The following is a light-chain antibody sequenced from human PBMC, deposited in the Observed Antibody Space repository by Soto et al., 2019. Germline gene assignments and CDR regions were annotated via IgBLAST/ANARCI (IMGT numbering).Light chain of an antibody. CDR2: EVS. V-gene: IGLV2-23*02. J-gene: IGLJ2*01. CDR1: SNDVGSYNL. Sequence: QSALTQPASVSGSPGQSITISCTGTSNDVGSYNLVSWYQLHPGKAPKLMIYEVSKRPSGISDRLSGSKSGNTASLTISGLQAEDEADYYCAAWDDSLSAVVFGGGTKLTVL. CDR3: AAWDDSLSAVV.